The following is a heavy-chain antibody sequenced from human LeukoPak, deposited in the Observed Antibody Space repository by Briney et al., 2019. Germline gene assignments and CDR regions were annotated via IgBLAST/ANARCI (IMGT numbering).Heavy chain of an antibody. J-gene: IGHJ2*01. Sequence: SETLSLTCTVSGDSISSSSYYWAWIRQSPGKGLEWIGSIFHSGGTYYNPSLKSRVTISVDTSKNQFSLKLSSVTAADTAVYYCARLTSSWYQDWYFDLWGRGTLVAVSS. CDR2: IFHSGGT. CDR3: ARLTSSWYQDWYFDL. CDR1: GDSISSSSYY. D-gene: IGHD6-13*01. V-gene: IGHV4-39*07.